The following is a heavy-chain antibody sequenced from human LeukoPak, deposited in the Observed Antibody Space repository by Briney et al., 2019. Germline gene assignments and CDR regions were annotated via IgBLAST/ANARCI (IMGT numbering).Heavy chain of an antibody. J-gene: IGHJ6*02. CDR2: ISYDGSNK. CDR1: GFTFSSYA. Sequence: PGGSLRLSCAASGFTFSSYAMHWVRQAPGKGLEWVAVISYDGSNKYYADSVKGRFTISRDNSKNTLYLQMNSLRAEDTAVYYCARDQIVATIRGVYYYYYGMDVWGQGTTVTVSS. CDR3: ARDQIVATIRGVYYYYYGMDV. V-gene: IGHV3-30-3*01. D-gene: IGHD5-12*01.